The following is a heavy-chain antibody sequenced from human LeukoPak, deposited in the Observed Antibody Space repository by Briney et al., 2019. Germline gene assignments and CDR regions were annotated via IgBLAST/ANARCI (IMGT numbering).Heavy chain of an antibody. J-gene: IGHJ4*02. CDR2: IYYSGST. CDR3: AKRTSSGPGPFDY. CDR1: GGSISSYY. D-gene: IGHD3-22*01. Sequence: PSETLSLTCTVSGGSISSYYWSWIRQPPGKGLEWIGYIYYSGSTNYNPSLKSRVTISVDTSKNQFSLKLSSVTAADTAVYYCAKRTSSGPGPFDYWGQGTLVTVSS. V-gene: IGHV4-59*01.